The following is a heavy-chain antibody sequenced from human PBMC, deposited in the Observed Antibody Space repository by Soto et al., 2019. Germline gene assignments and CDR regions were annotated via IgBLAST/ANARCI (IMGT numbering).Heavy chain of an antibody. CDR2: IYPGDSDT. J-gene: IGHJ6*02. D-gene: IGHD3-3*01. CDR1: GCSFTSYW. Sequence: GESLKISCKGSGCSFTSYWIGWVRQMPGKGLEWMGIIYPGDSDTRYSPSFQGQVTISADKSISTAYLQWSSLKASDTAMYYCARFFSPRITIFGVDHYYGMDVWGQGTTVTVSS. CDR3: ARFFSPRITIFGVDHYYGMDV. V-gene: IGHV5-51*01.